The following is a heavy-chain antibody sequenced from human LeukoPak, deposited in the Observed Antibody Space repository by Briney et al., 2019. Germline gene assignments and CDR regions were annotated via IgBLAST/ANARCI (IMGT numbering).Heavy chain of an antibody. CDR1: GGSFSGYY. J-gene: IGHJ4*02. D-gene: IGHD3-9*01. V-gene: IGHV4-34*01. CDR2: INHSGST. Sequence: SETLSLTCAVYGGSFSGYYWSWIRQPPGKGLEWIGEINHSGSTNYNPSLKSRVTISVDTSRNQFSLKLSSVTAADTAVYYCAGGDILTGYFHYWGQGTLVTVSS. CDR3: AGGDILTGYFHY.